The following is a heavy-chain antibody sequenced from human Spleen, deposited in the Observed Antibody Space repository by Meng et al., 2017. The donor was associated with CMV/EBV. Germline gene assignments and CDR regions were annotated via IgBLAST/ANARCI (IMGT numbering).Heavy chain of an antibody. J-gene: IGHJ3*02. CDR3: VRSIVGATPAGAFDI. Sequence: GGSLRLSCKGSGYSFTSYWIGWVRQMPGKGLEWMGIIYPGDSDTRYSPSFQGQVTISADKSISTAYLQWSSLKASDTAMYYCVRSIVGATPAGAFDIWGQGTMVTVSS. V-gene: IGHV5-51*01. D-gene: IGHD1-26*01. CDR2: IYPGDSDT. CDR1: GYSFTSYW.